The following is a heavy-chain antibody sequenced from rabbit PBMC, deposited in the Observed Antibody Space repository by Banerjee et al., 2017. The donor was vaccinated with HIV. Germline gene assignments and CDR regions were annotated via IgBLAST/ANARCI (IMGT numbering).Heavy chain of an antibody. J-gene: IGHJ3*01. D-gene: IGHD7-1*01. V-gene: IGHV1S47*01. CDR3: ARDDPGDGLYAFRL. CDR2: IYPDYGST. CDR1: GIDFSSYG. Sequence: QEQLVESGGGLVTLGGSLKLSCKASGIDFSSYGISWVRQAPGKGLEWIAYIYPDYGSTDYANWVNGRFTISLDNAQNTVFLQMTSLTAADTATYFCARDDPGDGLYAFRLWGQGTLVTVS.